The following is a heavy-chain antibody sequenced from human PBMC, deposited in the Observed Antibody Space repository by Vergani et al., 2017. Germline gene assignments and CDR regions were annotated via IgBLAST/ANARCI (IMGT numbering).Heavy chain of an antibody. D-gene: IGHD3-3*01. V-gene: IGHV4-59*01. Sequence: QVQLQESGPGLVKPSETLSLTCTVSGGSISSYYWSWIRQPPGKGLEWIGYIYYSGSTNYNPSLKSRVTISVDTSKNQFSLKRSSVTAADTAVYYCARARGIRLLEWLLFDYWGQGTLVTVSS. CDR1: GGSISSYY. J-gene: IGHJ4*02. CDR3: ARARGIRLLEWLLFDY. CDR2: IYYSGST.